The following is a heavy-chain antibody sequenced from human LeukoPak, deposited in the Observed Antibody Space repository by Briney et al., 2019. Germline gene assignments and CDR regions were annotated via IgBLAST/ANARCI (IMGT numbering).Heavy chain of an antibody. V-gene: IGHV4-59*08. D-gene: IGHD2-2*01. CDR3: ARGLGEVVPAATPLDY. J-gene: IGHJ4*02. CDR2: IYYSGST. CDR1: GGSISSYY. Sequence: SETLSLTCAVSGGSISSYYWSWIRQPPGKGLEWIGFIYYSGSTNYNPYPKSRVTMSVDTSKNQFSLKLSSVTAADTAVYYCARGLGEVVPAATPLDYWGQGTLVIVSS.